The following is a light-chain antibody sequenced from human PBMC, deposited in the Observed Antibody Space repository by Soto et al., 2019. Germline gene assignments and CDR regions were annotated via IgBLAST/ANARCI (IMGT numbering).Light chain of an antibody. Sequence: DIVMTQSPATLSVSPGERATLSCRASQSVSRDLGWYQQKPGQAPRLLIYGASTRATGVPARFSGSGSATEFTLTIGSLQSEDFAIYYGQQSNNWPLTFGGGTKVEIK. V-gene: IGKV3-15*01. J-gene: IGKJ4*01. CDR3: QQSNNWPLT. CDR1: QSVSRD. CDR2: GAS.